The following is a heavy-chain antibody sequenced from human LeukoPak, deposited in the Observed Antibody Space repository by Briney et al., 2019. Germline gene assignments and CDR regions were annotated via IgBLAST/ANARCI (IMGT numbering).Heavy chain of an antibody. D-gene: IGHD3-9*01. Sequence: VASVKVSCKASGYTFTGYYMHWVRQAPGQGLEWMGWINPNSGGTNYAQKFQGRVTMTRDTSITTAYMELSRLRSDDTAVYYCARNDILTANDYWGQETLVTVSS. CDR3: ARNDILTANDY. J-gene: IGHJ4*02. V-gene: IGHV1-2*02. CDR2: INPNSGGT. CDR1: GYTFTGYY.